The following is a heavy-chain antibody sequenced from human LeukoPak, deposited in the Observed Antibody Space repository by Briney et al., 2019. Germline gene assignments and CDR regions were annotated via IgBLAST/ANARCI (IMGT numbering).Heavy chain of an antibody. CDR3: ARVAAAGTKGDY. V-gene: IGHV1-2*02. CDR2: INPNSGGT. CDR1: GYTFTGYY. Sequence: ASVKVSCKASGYTFTGYYMHWVRQAPGQRLEWMGWINPNSGGTNYAQKFQGRVTITADKSTSTAYMELSSLRSEDTAVYYCARVAAAGTKGDYWGQGTLVTVSS. J-gene: IGHJ4*02. D-gene: IGHD6-13*01.